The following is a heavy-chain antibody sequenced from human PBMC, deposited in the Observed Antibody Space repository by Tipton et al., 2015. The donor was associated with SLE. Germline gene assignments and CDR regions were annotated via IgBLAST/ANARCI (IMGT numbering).Heavy chain of an antibody. D-gene: IGHD3-22*01. CDR2: IWYDGSNK. V-gene: IGHV3-33*06. J-gene: IGHJ6*02. Sequence: SLRLSCAASGFTFSSYGMHWVRQAPGKGLEWVAVIWYDGSNKYYADSVKGRFTISRDNSKNTLYLQMNSLRAEDTAVYYCAKGLITLGMDVWGQGTTVTVSS. CDR3: AKGLITLGMDV. CDR1: GFTFSSYG.